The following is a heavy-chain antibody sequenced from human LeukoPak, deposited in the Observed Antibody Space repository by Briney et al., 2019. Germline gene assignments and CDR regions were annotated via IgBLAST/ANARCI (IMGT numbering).Heavy chain of an antibody. CDR3: AKAQFDGYSSSWD. Sequence: GGSLRLSCAASGFTFSDYYMSWIRQAPGKGLEWVSYISDSSSSTNYADPVKGRFTISRDNSKNTLYLQMNSLRAEDTAVYYCAKAQFDGYSSSWDWGQGTLVTVSS. D-gene: IGHD6-13*01. J-gene: IGHJ4*02. V-gene: IGHV3-11*05. CDR1: GFTFSDYY. CDR2: ISDSSSST.